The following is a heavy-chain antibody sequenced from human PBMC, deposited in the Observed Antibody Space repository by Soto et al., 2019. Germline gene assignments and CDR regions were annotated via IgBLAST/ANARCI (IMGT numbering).Heavy chain of an antibody. V-gene: IGHV3-21*01. CDR1: GLTFSSYT. J-gene: IGHJ4*02. D-gene: IGHD2-15*01. CDR2: ISSGSSYI. CDR3: ARGVLTDSGTCY. Sequence: GGSLSLSCAASGLTFSSYTMNWARQAPGKGLEWVSSISSGSSYIYYADSMKGRFTITRDNAKNSLYLQMNSLRAEDTAVYYCARGVLTDSGTCYWGRGXLVTVSS.